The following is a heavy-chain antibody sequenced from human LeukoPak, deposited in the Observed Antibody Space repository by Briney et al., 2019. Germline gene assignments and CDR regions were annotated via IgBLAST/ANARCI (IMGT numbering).Heavy chain of an antibody. Sequence: ASVKVSCKTSGFTFILYSMYWVRQAPGQGLEWMGWINPNTGDTDYAQKFQGRVTMTSDTSISTAYLDLRRLRSDDTAVYYCARLEKYYGTGSHYPDYWGQGTLVTVSS. CDR1: GFTFILYS. J-gene: IGHJ4*02. V-gene: IGHV1-2*02. CDR2: INPNTGDT. CDR3: ARLEKYYGTGSHYPDY. D-gene: IGHD3-10*01.